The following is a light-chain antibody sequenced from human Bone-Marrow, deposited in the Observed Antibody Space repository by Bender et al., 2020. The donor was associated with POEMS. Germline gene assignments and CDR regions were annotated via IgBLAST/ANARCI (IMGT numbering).Light chain of an antibody. J-gene: IGLJ2*01. CDR1: ASDRGTTP. CDR3: ETWDSSLSAVI. CDR2: NSD. Sequence: QSVLTQPPSASATPGQRVTISCSRSASDRGTTPINWYQHLPGTAPKLIIYNSDQRPSEIPDRFYGSKSGTSATLGITGLQTGDEADYYCETWDSSLSAVIFGGGTKLTVL. V-gene: IGLV1-51*02.